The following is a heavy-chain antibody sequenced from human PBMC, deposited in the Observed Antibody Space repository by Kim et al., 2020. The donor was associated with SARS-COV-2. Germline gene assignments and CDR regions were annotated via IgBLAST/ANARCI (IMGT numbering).Heavy chain of an antibody. Sequence: SETLSLTCAVYGGSFSGYYWSWIRQPPGKGLEWIGEINHSGSTNYNPSLKSRVTISVDTSKNQFSLKLSSVTAADTAVYYCARVLTAAGNSWGQGTLVTVSS. CDR2: INHSGST. D-gene: IGHD6-13*01. J-gene: IGHJ4*02. CDR3: ARVLTAAGNS. V-gene: IGHV4-34*01. CDR1: GGSFSGYY.